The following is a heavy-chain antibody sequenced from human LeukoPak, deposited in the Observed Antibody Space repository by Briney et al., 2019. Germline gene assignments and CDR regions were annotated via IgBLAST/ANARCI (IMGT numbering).Heavy chain of an antibody. Sequence: SETLSLTCTESGGSISSYYWSWIRQPPGKGLEWIGYIYYSGSTNYNPSLKSRVTISVDTSKNQFSLKLSSVTAADTAVYYCARHEAAAGIMHYYYGMDVWGQGTTVTVSS. CDR1: GGSISSYY. D-gene: IGHD6-13*01. V-gene: IGHV4-59*08. J-gene: IGHJ6*02. CDR2: IYYSGST. CDR3: ARHEAAAGIMHYYYGMDV.